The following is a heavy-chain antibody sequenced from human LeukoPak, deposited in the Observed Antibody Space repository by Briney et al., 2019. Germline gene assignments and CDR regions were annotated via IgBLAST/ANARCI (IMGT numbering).Heavy chain of an antibody. D-gene: IGHD6-19*01. V-gene: IGHV1-8*01. J-gene: IGHJ6*03. CDR1: GYTFTNYD. CDR2: MNLNSGNT. Sequence: ASVKVSCKASGYTFTNYDINWVRLAPGQGLEWMGWMNLNSGNTGYAQKFQDRVTMTRNTSISTAYMELSNLRSEDTAVYYCARGPTIAVAGTVGAFYYYYMDVWGKGTTVTVSS. CDR3: ARGPTIAVAGTVGAFYYYYMDV.